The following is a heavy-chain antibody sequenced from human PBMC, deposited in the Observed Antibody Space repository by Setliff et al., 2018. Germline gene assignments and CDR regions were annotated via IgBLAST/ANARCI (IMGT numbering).Heavy chain of an antibody. V-gene: IGHV3-21*01. D-gene: IGHD6-6*01. CDR3: ARDRGAARPWVWFDP. J-gene: IGHJ5*02. CDR1: GFTFSSYS. Sequence: PGGSLRLSCAASGFTFSSYSMNWVRQAPGKGLVWVSSISSKNSYIYYADSVKGRFTISRDNAKNSLYLQMNSLRAEDTAVYYCARDRGAARPWVWFDPWGQGTLVTVPQ. CDR2: ISSKNSYI.